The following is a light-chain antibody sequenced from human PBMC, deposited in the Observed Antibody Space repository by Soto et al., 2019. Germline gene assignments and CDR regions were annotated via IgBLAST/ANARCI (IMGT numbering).Light chain of an antibody. Sequence: EIVLTQSPGTLYLSPGERATLSCRASQSVSSSYLAWYQQSPGQAPRLLIYGASTRATGIPDRFSGSGSGTDFTLTISRLEPEDFAVYYCQQYGKSPPYTFGGGTKVEIK. CDR3: QQYGKSPPYT. CDR1: QSVSSSY. V-gene: IGKV3-20*01. CDR2: GAS. J-gene: IGKJ4*01.